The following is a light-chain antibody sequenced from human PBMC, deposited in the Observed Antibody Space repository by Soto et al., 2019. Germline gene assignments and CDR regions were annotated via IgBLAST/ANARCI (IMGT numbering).Light chain of an antibody. V-gene: IGKV3-15*01. CDR3: QRYNKWPWT. CDR1: QSVSSN. J-gene: IGKJ1*01. Sequence: EIVMTQYPATLSVSPGERYTLSCMASQSVSSNLAWYQQKPGQAPRLLIYGAYTRATGITARFSGSGSGTEFTLTISSLQSEDFAVYYCQRYNKWPWTVGPGTQVEIK. CDR2: GAY.